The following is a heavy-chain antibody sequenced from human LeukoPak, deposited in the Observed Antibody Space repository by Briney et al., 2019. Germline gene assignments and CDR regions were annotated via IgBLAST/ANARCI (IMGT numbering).Heavy chain of an antibody. J-gene: IGHJ5*02. D-gene: IGHD3-22*01. CDR1: GGSISSGGYY. V-gene: IGHV4-31*03. CDR2: IYYSGST. CDR3: AREVADYDSSGYYSNGDWFDP. Sequence: SETLSLTCTVSGGSISSGGYYWSWIRQHPGKGLEWIGYIYYSGSTYYNPSLKSRVTISVDTSKNQFSLKLSSVTAADTAVYYCAREVADYDSSGYYSNGDWFDPWGQGTLVTVSS.